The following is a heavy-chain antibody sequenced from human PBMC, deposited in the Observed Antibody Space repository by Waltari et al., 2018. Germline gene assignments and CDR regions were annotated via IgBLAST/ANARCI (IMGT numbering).Heavy chain of an antibody. CDR3: ARDLGRKVTGDAFDI. Sequence: QVQLVQSGAEVKKPGASVKVSCKPSGYTFTSYAMHWVRQSPGQRLEWMGWINAGNGNTKYSQEFQGRGTNTRDTSASTAYMELGSLGSEDTAVDYCARDLGRKVTGDAFDIWGQGTMVTVSS. J-gene: IGHJ3*02. CDR2: INAGNGNT. V-gene: IGHV1-3*01. D-gene: IGHD2-21*02. CDR1: GYTFTSYA.